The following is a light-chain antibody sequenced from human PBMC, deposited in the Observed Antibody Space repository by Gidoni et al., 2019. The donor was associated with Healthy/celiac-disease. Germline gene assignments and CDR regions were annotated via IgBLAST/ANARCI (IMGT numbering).Light chain of an antibody. CDR3: QSYDSSPFEDVV. CDR1: SSNIGAGYD. CDR2: GNS. V-gene: IGLV1-40*01. Sequence: QSVLTQPPSVSGAPGQRVTISCPGSSSNIGAGYDVHWYQQLPGTAPKLLIYGNSNRPSGVPDRFSGSKSGTSASLAITGLQAEDEADYYCQSYDSSPFEDVVFGGGTKLTVL. J-gene: IGLJ2*01.